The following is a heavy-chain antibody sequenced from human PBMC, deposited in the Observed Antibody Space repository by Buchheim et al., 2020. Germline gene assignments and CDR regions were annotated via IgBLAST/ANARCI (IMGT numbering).Heavy chain of an antibody. D-gene: IGHD6-6*01. CDR3: ARDHIEYSSSRFSGNWFDP. Sequence: QVQLVESGGGVVQPGRSLRLSCAASGFTFSSYAMHWVRQAPGKGLEWVAVISYDGSNKYYADSVKGRFTISRDNSKNTLYLQMNSLRAEDTAVYYCARDHIEYSSSRFSGNWFDPWGQGTL. CDR1: GFTFSSYA. CDR2: ISYDGSNK. J-gene: IGHJ5*02. V-gene: IGHV3-30*04.